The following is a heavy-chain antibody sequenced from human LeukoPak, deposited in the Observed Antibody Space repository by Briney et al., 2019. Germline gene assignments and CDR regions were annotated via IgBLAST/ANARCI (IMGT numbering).Heavy chain of an antibody. J-gene: IGHJ5*01. V-gene: IGHV3-48*01. D-gene: IGHD2-15*01. CDR2: ICASSSTI. CDR1: GLTFSSYS. Sequence: PGGSLRLSCAASGLTFSSYSMSWVRQAPGKGLEWVSYICASSSTIYYADSVKGRFTVSRDDAKNSVSLQMNSLRAEDTAVYYCIKDMGYCSGGSCYRWFDSWGQGTLVTDS. CDR3: IKDMGYCSGGSCYRWFDS.